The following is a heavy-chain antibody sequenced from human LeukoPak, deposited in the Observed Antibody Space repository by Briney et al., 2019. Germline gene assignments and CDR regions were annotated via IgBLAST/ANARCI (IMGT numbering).Heavy chain of an antibody. V-gene: IGHV4-34*01. CDR2: INQGGST. Sequence: SETLSLTCAVEGGAFNDYYWSWLRQSPEKGLEWIAEINQGGSTIYNPSLKNRVTMSIDTTRKHISLQLASLTAADTAVYFCARRGIWIQWNFEYWGQGVLVTVSS. CDR1: GGAFNDYY. CDR3: ARRGIWIQWNFEY. J-gene: IGHJ4*02. D-gene: IGHD5-12*01.